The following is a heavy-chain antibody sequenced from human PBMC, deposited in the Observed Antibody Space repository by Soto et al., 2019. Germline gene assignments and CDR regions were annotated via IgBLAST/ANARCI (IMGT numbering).Heavy chain of an antibody. CDR2: IIPILGIA. CDR1: GGTFSSYS. Sequence: SVKVSCKASGGTFSSYSITWVRQAPGQGLEWMGRIIPILGIANYAQKFQGRVTITADKSTSTAYMELSSLRSEDTAVYYCAGDRDGYNGGAFDIWGQGTMVTVS. CDR3: AGDRDGYNGGAFDI. D-gene: IGHD5-12*01. V-gene: IGHV1-69*02. J-gene: IGHJ3*02.